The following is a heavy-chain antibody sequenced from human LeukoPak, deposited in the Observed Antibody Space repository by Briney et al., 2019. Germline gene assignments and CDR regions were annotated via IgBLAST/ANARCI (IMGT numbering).Heavy chain of an antibody. D-gene: IGHD3-10*01. CDR2: ISSSSSTI. J-gene: IGHJ4*02. CDR3: VRNMVRGVVYFDS. CDR1: GFTFSSYS. V-gene: IGHV3-48*04. Sequence: GGSLRLSCAASGFTFSSYSMNWVRQAPGKGLEWVSYISSSSSTIYYADSVKGRFTISRDNAKNTLYLQMNSLRVEDTAVYYCVRNMVRGVVYFDSWGQGALVTVPS.